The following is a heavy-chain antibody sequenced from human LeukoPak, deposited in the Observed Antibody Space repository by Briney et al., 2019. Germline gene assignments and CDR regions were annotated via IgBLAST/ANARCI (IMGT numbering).Heavy chain of an antibody. CDR1: GFSVGTNY. CDR3: AKDRCSGGSCYYFDY. Sequence: GGSLRLSCAPSGFSVGTNYMTWVRQAPGKGLEWVSAISGSGGSTYYADSVKGRFTISRDNSKNTLYLQMNSLRAEDTAVYYCAKDRCSGGSCYYFDYWGQGTLVTVSS. D-gene: IGHD2-15*01. V-gene: IGHV3-23*01. CDR2: ISGSGGST. J-gene: IGHJ4*02.